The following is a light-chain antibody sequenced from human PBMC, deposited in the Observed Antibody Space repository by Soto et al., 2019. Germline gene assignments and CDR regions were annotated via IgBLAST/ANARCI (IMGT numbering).Light chain of an antibody. V-gene: IGLV1-36*01. Sequence: QLVLTQPPSVSEAPRQRVTISCSGSSSNIGNNAVNWYQQLPGKAPKLLIYYDDRLPSGVSDRFSGSKSGTSASLAISGLQSEDEDDYYCAACDDSLNGVVFGGGTKLTVL. J-gene: IGLJ2*01. CDR1: SSNIGNNA. CDR2: YDD. CDR3: AACDDSLNGVV.